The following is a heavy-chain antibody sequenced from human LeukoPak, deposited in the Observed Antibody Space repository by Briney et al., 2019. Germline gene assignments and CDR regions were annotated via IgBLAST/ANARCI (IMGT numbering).Heavy chain of an antibody. D-gene: IGHD3-10*01. CDR3: ARVSWRGSSMGGYFDY. V-gene: IGHV3-21*01. CDR1: GFTFSSYS. CDR2: ISSSSSYI. J-gene: IGHJ4*02. Sequence: GGSLRLSCAASGFTFSSYSMNWVRQAPGKGLEWVSSISSSSSYIYYADSVKGRFPISRDNAKNSLYLQMNSLRAEDTAVYYCARVSWRGSSMGGYFDYWGQGTLVTVSS.